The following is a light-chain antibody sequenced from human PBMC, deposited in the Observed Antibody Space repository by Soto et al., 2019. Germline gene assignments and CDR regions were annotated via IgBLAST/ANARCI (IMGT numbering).Light chain of an antibody. CDR3: QQRSNWPIT. V-gene: IGKV3D-20*02. CDR1: QSVSSSY. Sequence: LWQSLGAVSLKQGERATLSCRASQSVSSSYLAWYQQKPGQAPRLVIYGASSRATGIPDRFSGSGSGTDFTLTISRLEPEDFAVYYCQQRSNWPITFGQVTRLAV. CDR2: GAS. J-gene: IGKJ5*01.